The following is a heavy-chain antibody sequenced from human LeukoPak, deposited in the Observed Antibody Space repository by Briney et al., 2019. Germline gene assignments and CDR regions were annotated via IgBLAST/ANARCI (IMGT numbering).Heavy chain of an antibody. CDR1: GFTFSSYA. J-gene: IGHJ4*02. Sequence: GGSLRLSCAASGFTFSSYAMSWVRQAPGKGLEWVSAISGSGGSTCYADSVKGRFTISRDNSKNTLYLQMNSLRAEDTAVYYCAKDPVTYYDILTGYYHDYWGQGTLVTVSS. D-gene: IGHD3-9*01. V-gene: IGHV3-23*01. CDR2: ISGSGGST. CDR3: AKDPVTYYDILTGYYHDY.